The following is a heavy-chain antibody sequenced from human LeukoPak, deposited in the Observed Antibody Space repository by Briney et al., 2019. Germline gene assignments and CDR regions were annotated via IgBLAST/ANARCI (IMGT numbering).Heavy chain of an antibody. J-gene: IGHJ4*02. D-gene: IGHD2-15*01. CDR1: GYTFTSYG. V-gene: IGHV1-18*04. CDR2: ISSYNGDT. Sequence: ASVKVSCKASGYTFTSYGISWVRQAPGQGLEWVGWISSYNGDTNYAQKLQGRVTMTTDTSTSTAYMELRSLRSDDTAVYYCARGVPYCSGGSCYIDYWGQGTLVTVSS. CDR3: ARGVPYCSGGSCYIDY.